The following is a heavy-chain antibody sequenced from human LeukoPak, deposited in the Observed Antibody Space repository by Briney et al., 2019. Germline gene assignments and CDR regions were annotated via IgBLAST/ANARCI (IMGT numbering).Heavy chain of an antibody. CDR2: ISGSGGST. V-gene: IGHV3-23*01. Sequence: GGSLRLSCAASGFTFSSYAMSWVRQAPGKGLEWVSAISGSGGSTYYADSVKGRFTISRGNSKNTLYLQMNSLRAEDTAVYYCAKDPSSSTMIVVVITYYFDYWGQGTLVTVSS. CDR1: GFTFSSYA. D-gene: IGHD3-22*01. CDR3: AKDPSSSTMIVVVITYYFDY. J-gene: IGHJ4*02.